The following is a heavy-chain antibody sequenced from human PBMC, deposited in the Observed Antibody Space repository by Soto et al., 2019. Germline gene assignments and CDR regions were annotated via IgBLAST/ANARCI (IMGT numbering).Heavy chain of an antibody. CDR2: IYPGDSDT. D-gene: IGHD2-2*01. CDR3: ARLGCSSTSCGNYYYHGMDV. CDR1: GYSFTSYW. V-gene: IGHV5-51*01. J-gene: IGHJ6*02. Sequence: PGESLKISCKGSGYSFTSYWIGWVRQMPGKGLEWMGIIYPGDSDTRYSPSFQGQVTISADKSISTAYLQWSSLKASDTAMYYCARLGCSSTSCGNYYYHGMDVWGQGTTGTVS.